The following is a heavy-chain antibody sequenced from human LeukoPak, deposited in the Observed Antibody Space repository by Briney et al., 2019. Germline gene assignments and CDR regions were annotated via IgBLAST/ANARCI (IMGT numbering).Heavy chain of an antibody. CDR3: ARAQYSGSCFDY. CDR1: VGSISGYF. CDR2: IYYSGAT. V-gene: IGHV4-59*13. Sequence: PSETLSLTCTVSVGSISGYFWSWVRQAPGTGLDWIEHIYYSGATNYNPSLRSRVTISVDTSKNQFSLKLRSVTAADTAVYYCARAQYSGSCFDYWGQGTLVTVSS. J-gene: IGHJ4*03. D-gene: IGHD1-26*01.